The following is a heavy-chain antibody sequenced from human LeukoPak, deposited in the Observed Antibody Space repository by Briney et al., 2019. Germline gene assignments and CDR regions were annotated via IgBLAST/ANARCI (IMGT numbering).Heavy chain of an antibody. V-gene: IGHV4-59*01. Sequence: SETLSLICTVSGGSIGSYYWSWIRQPPGKGLEWIGYIYYSGSTNYNPSLKSRVTISVDTSKNQFSLKLSSVTAADTAVYYCARAGELRAYYYGMDVWGQGTTVTVSS. D-gene: IGHD3-10*01. CDR3: ARAGELRAYYYGMDV. J-gene: IGHJ6*02. CDR1: GGSIGSYY. CDR2: IYYSGST.